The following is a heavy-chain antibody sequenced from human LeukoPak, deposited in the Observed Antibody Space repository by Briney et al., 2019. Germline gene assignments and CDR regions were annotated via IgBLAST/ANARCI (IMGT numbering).Heavy chain of an antibody. CDR3: ARGKGVYCGGDCSALDY. CDR1: VFTFSTYA. Sequence: PGGSLRLSCEASVFTFSTYAMHWVRQAPGKGLEYVSAITTDGSSTYYASSLKGRFTISRANSQTPLYLQLGSLRAEDMAVYYCARGKGVYCGGDCSALDYWGQGTLVTVSS. CDR2: ITTDGSST. J-gene: IGHJ4*02. V-gene: IGHV3-64*01. D-gene: IGHD2-21*02.